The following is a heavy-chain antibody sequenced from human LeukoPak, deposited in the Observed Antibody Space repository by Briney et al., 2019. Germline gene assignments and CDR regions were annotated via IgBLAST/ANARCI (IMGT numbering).Heavy chain of an antibody. D-gene: IGHD3-3*01. CDR3: ARDPPKRYDFWSGSPPDYYYYYGMDV. CDR1: GGTFSSYA. J-gene: IGHJ6*02. CDR2: IIPIFGTA. Sequence: GSSVKVSCKASGGTFSSYAISWVRQAPGQGLEWMGGIIPIFGTANYAQKFQGRVTITADESTSTAYMELSSLRSEDTAVYYCARDPPKRYDFWSGSPPDYYYYYGMDVWGQGTTVTVSS. V-gene: IGHV1-69*01.